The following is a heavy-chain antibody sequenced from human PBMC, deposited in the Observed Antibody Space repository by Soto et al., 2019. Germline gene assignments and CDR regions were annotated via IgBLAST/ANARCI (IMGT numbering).Heavy chain of an antibody. D-gene: IGHD2-15*01. Sequence: SETLSLTCTVSGGSISSYYWSWIRQPPGKGLEWVGYIYYSGSTNYNPSLKSRVTISVDTSKNQFSLRLSSVTAADTAVYYCASSLHRTLDQDPYYMDDWGKGTTATVSS. CDR3: ASSLHRTLDQDPYYMDD. V-gene: IGHV4-59*01. CDR2: IYYSGST. CDR1: GGSISSYY. J-gene: IGHJ6*03.